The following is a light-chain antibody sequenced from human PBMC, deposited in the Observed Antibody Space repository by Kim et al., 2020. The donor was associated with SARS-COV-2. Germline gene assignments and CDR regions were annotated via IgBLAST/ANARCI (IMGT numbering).Light chain of an antibody. V-gene: IGLV2-14*04. CDR1: SSDVGSYNY. CDR3: SSYTGSSTYV. CDR2: DVT. Sequence: GQSITLSCTGSSSDVGSYNYVSWYQQHPGKAPKLMIYDVTERPSGVSNRFSGSKSANTASLTISGLQAEDEADYYCSSYTGSSTYVFGTGTKVTVL. J-gene: IGLJ1*01.